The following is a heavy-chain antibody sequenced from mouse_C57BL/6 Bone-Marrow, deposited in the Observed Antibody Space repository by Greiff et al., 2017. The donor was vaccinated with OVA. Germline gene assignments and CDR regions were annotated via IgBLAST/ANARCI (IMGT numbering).Heavy chain of an antibody. CDR2: IYPGSGST. CDR3: AKEVYEYYGSSYDY. V-gene: IGHV1-55*01. CDR1: GYTFTSYW. Sequence: QVQLQQPGAELVKPGASVKMSCKASGYTFTSYWITWVKQRPGQGLEWIGDIYPGSGSTNYNEKFKSKATLTVDTSSSTAYMQLSSLTSEDSAVYYCAKEVYEYYGSSYDYWGQGTTLTVSS. D-gene: IGHD1-1*01. J-gene: IGHJ2*01.